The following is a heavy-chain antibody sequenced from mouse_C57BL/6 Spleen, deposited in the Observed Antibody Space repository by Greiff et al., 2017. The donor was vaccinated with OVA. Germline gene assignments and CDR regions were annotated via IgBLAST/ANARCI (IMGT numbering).Heavy chain of an antibody. J-gene: IGHJ1*03. D-gene: IGHD1-1*01. V-gene: IGHV2-9-1*01. CDR3: ASHTVGYFDV. Sequence: QVQLQQSGPGLVAPSQSLSISCTASGFSLTSYAISWVRQPPGQGLEWLGVICTGGGANYYSALKSRLSTSTDNSKSQVFLKMNSMQTDDTDRYYCASHTVGYFDVWGTGTTVTVSS. CDR1: GFSLTSYA. CDR2: ICTGGGA.